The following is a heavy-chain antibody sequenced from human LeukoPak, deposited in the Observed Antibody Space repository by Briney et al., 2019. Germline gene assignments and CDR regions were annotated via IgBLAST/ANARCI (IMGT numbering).Heavy chain of an antibody. CDR2: ISWNSGSI. J-gene: IGHJ3*02. CDR1: GFTFDDYA. D-gene: IGHD6-19*01. Sequence: GGSLRLSCAASGFTFDDYAMHWVRQAPGKGLEWVSGISWNSGSIGYADSVKGRFTISRDNAKNSLYLQMNSLRAKDTALYYCANFGGGAVAGTRSAFDIWGQGTMVTVSS. CDR3: ANFGGGAVAGTRSAFDI. V-gene: IGHV3-9*01.